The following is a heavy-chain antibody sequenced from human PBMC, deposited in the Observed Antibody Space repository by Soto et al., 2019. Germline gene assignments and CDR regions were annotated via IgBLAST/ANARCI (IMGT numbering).Heavy chain of an antibody. CDR1: GGSISTGGYY. V-gene: IGHV4-31*03. CDR3: ARGLSVTLFAS. Sequence: QVQLQESGPGLVKPSQTLSLTCTVSGGSISTGGYYWTWIRQHPGKGLEWIGYVYYSGSTSYNPSLKRRVTISVDTSKNQFSLKLSSVTAADTAVYYCARGLSVTLFASWGQGTLVTVSS. CDR2: VYYSGST. D-gene: IGHD4-17*01. J-gene: IGHJ4*02.